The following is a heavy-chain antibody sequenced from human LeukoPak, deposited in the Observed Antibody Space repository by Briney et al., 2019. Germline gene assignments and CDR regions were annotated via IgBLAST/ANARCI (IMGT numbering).Heavy chain of an antibody. CDR1: GGSISSYY. V-gene: IGHV4-59*01. J-gene: IGHJ5*02. Sequence: SETLSLTCTVSGGSISSYYWSWIWQPPGKGLEWIGYIYYSGSTNYNPSLKSRVTISVDTSKNQFSLKLSSVTAADTAVYYCAGSSSTVDWFDPWGQGTLVTVSS. D-gene: IGHD2-2*01. CDR2: IYYSGST. CDR3: AGSSSTVDWFDP.